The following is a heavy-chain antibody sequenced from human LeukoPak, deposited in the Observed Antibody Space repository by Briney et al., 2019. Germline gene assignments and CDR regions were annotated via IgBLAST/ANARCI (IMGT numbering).Heavy chain of an antibody. CDR2: IYYSGST. CDR1: GGSISSYY. J-gene: IGHJ4*02. Sequence: SETLSLTXTVSGGSISSYYWSWIRQPPGKGLARIGYIYYSGSTNYNPSLKGRVTISVDTSKDHFSLKLSSVTAADTAVYYCARVNDFWSGYLYYFDYWGQGTLVPVSS. V-gene: IGHV4-59*01. D-gene: IGHD3-3*01. CDR3: ARVNDFWSGYLYYFDY.